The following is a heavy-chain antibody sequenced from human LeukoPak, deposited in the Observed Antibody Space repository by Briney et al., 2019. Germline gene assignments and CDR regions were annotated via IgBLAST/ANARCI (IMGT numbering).Heavy chain of an antibody. J-gene: IGHJ4*02. CDR3: ARDAYYDILTGYLFDY. V-gene: IGHV4-59*12. CDR2: IYYSGST. D-gene: IGHD3-9*01. Sequence: SETLSLTCTVSGGSISSYYWSWIRQPPGKGLEWIGYIYYSGSTNYNPSLKSRVTMSVDTSKNQFSLKLSSVTAADTAVYYCARDAYYDILTGYLFDYWGQGTLVTVSS. CDR1: GGSISSYY.